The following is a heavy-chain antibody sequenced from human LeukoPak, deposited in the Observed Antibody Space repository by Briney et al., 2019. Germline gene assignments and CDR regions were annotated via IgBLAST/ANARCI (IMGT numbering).Heavy chain of an antibody. CDR2: ISGSGGST. Sequence: PGGSLRLSCAASGFTFSSYAMSWVRQAPGKGLEWVSAISGSGGSTYYADSVKGRFTISRDNSKNTLCLQMNSLRAEDTALYYCAQVMGVRGAPSDYWGQGTLVTVSS. CDR1: GFTFSSYA. J-gene: IGHJ4*02. V-gene: IGHV3-23*01. CDR3: AQVMGVRGAPSDY. D-gene: IGHD3-10*01.